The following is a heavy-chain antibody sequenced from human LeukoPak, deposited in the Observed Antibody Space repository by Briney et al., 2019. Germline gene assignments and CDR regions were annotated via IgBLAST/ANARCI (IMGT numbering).Heavy chain of an antibody. D-gene: IGHD3-3*01. CDR3: ARPYYDFWSGYQAYFFDY. J-gene: IGHJ4*02. Sequence: GESLKISCKGSGYSFTSYWIGWVRQMPGKGLEWMGIIYPGDSDTRYSPSFQGQVTISADKSISTAYLQWSSLEASDTAMYYCARPYYDFWSGYQAYFFDYWGQGTLVTVSS. V-gene: IGHV5-51*01. CDR2: IYPGDSDT. CDR1: GYSFTSYW.